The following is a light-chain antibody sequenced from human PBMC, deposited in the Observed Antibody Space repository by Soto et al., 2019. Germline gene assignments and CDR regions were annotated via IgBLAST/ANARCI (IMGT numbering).Light chain of an antibody. CDR1: QNVDIY. CDR2: DAS. Sequence: ETVLTQSPATLSLSPGETATLSCRASQNVDIYVAWYQQKPGQAPRLLIYDASNRATGIPARFSGSGSGTDFTLTISSLEPVDFAVYYCHQLKYWPPLTFGQGTRLE. V-gene: IGKV3-11*01. J-gene: IGKJ5*01. CDR3: HQLKYWPPLT.